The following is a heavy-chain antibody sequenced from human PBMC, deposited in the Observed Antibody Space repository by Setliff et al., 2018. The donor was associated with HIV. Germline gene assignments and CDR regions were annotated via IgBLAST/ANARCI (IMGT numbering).Heavy chain of an antibody. CDR3: ARDQRSSGYYPPFDY. CDR2: ISHAGNT. CDR1: DYSIGSGYY. D-gene: IGHD3-22*01. V-gene: IGHV4-38-2*02. Sequence: KSSETLSLTCTVSDYSIGSGYYWGWIRQSPGQGLDWIGSISHAGNTYYNPSLKSRVTMSIDTSKHLFSLNLTSVTAADTATYYCARDQRSSGYYPPFDYWGQGMMVTVSS. J-gene: IGHJ4*02.